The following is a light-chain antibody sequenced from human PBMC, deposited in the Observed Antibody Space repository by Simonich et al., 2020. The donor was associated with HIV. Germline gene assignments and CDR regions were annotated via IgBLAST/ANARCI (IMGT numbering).Light chain of an antibody. CDR1: QSVSSN. J-gene: IGKJ1*01. V-gene: IGKV3-15*01. CDR2: GAS. CDR3: QQYNDWPPWT. Sequence: EIVMTQSPATLSVSPGERATLSCRASQSVSSNLAWYQQKPGQAPRLLIYGASTSATGIPARFSGSGAGTEFTLTINSMQSEDFAVYYCQQYNDWPPWTFGQGTKVEIK.